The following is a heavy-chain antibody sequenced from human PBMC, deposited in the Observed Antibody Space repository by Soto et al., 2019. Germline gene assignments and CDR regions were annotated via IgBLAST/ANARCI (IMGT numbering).Heavy chain of an antibody. CDR1: GGSISSGGNS. J-gene: IGHJ5*02. D-gene: IGHD2-15*01. V-gene: IGHV4-30-2*01. Sequence: SETLSLTCAVSGGSISSGGNSWSWIRQPPGKGLEWIGYIYQSGNTYYNPSLKSRATMSADRSKNQLSLKLSSVTAADTAVYFCARVSIGNWFDPWGQGTLVTVSS. CDR3: ARVSIGNWFDP. CDR2: IYQSGNT.